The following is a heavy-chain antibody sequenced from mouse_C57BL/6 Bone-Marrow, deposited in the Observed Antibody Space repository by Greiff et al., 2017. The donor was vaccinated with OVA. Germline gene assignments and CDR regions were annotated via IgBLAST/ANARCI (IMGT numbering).Heavy chain of an antibody. Sequence: EVQRVESGGGLVKPGGSLKLSCAASGFTFSSYAMFWVRQTPEKRLEWVATISDGGSYTSYPDNVKGRFTSSRDNAKNNLYLQMSHLKAEDTAMYDCARDRGSLTGTCAYWGQGTLVTVSA. J-gene: IGHJ3*01. CDR3: ARDRGSLTGTCAY. CDR1: GFTFSSYA. D-gene: IGHD4-1*01. CDR2: ISDGGSYT. V-gene: IGHV5-4*01.